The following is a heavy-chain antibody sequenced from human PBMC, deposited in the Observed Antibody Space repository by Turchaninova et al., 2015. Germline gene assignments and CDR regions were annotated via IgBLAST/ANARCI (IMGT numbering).Heavy chain of an antibody. V-gene: IGHV3-30*18. J-gene: IGHJ4*02. Sequence: QVQLVESGGGVVQPGRSLRLSCAASGFSFNNYGRHWVRQAPGKGLEWVAVISYDGRSKYYADSVKGRFTISRDNSKNTLDLQMNFLSSEDTAVYYCAKPMVVTALFDSWGQGTLVTVS. CDR2: ISYDGRSK. CDR3: AKPMVVTALFDS. D-gene: IGHD2-21*02. CDR1: GFSFNNYG.